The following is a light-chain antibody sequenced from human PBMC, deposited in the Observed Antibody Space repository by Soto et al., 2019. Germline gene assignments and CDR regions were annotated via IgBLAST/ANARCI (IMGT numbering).Light chain of an antibody. J-gene: IGKJ5*01. V-gene: IGKV3D-15*01. CDR3: QQYDKWPIT. Sequence: EIVMTQSPATLSVSPGERATLSCRASQSVSSNLAWYQQKPGQAPRLLIYGASLRATGIPARFSGSGSGTEFTLTVSSLQSEDFEVYYCQQYDKWPITFGQGTRLEIE. CDR2: GAS. CDR1: QSVSSN.